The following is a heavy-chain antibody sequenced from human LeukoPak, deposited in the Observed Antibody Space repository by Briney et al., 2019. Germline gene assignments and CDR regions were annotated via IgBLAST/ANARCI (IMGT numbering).Heavy chain of an antibody. CDR3: ARDPGSGYIDY. CDR2: ISSSSSYT. Sequence: NPGGSLRLSCAASGFTFSSYSMNWVRQAPGKGLEWVSSISSSSSYTYYADSVKGRFTISRDNAKNSLYLQMNSLRAEDTAVYYCARDPGSGYIDYWGQGTLVTVSS. V-gene: IGHV3-21*01. CDR1: GFTFSSYS. D-gene: IGHD1-26*01. J-gene: IGHJ4*02.